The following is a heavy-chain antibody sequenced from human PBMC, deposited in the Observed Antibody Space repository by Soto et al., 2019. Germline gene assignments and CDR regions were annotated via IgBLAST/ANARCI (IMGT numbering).Heavy chain of an antibody. CDR2: IYYSGST. J-gene: IGHJ4*02. Sequence: SETLSLTCTVSGGSISRYYWSWIRQPPGKGLEWIGYIYYSGSTNYNPSLKSRVTISVDTSKNQFSLKLSSVTAADTAVYYCARTYDYSNYDYWGQGTLVTVSS. V-gene: IGHV4-59*01. CDR1: GGSISRYY. D-gene: IGHD4-4*01. CDR3: ARTYDYSNYDY.